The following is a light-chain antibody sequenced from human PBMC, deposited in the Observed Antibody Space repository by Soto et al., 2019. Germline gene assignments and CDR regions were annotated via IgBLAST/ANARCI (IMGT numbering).Light chain of an antibody. V-gene: IGKV4-1*01. Sequence: DIGMTQSPDSLAVSLGERATINCKSSQSILYNSNNKNYLAWYQEKPGQPPKLLIYWASTRQSGVPDRFSGSGSGTDFTLTISSLQAEDVAVYYCQQFYSIPYTFGQGTKLEIK. CDR2: WAS. J-gene: IGKJ2*01. CDR1: QSILYNSNNKNY. CDR3: QQFYSIPYT.